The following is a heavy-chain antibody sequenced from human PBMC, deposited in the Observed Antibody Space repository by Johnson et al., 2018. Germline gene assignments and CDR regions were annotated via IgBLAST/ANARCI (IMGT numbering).Heavy chain of an antibody. CDR1: GFTFRNAW. CDR2: IWYDGSNK. CDR3: ARTPGHGMDV. Sequence: QVRLVQSGGDLVKPGGSLRLSCAASGFTFRNAWMSWVRQAPGKGLEWVAVIWYDGSNKYYADSVKGRFTISRENSKNTLYLQMNSLRAEDTAVYYCARTPGHGMDVWGQGTTVTVSS. V-gene: IGHV3-33*08. J-gene: IGHJ6*02.